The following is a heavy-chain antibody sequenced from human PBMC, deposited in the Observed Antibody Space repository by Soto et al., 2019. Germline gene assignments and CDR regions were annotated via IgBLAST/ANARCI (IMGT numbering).Heavy chain of an antibody. J-gene: IGHJ6*02. Sequence: QVQLVQSGAEVKKPGSSVKVSCKASGGTFSSYTISWVRQAPGQGLEWMGRIIPILGIANYAQKFQGRVTITADKSTSRACTELSGLRSEDTAVYYCATVSGYIGVGEDCGMDVWGQGTTVTVSS. CDR1: GGTFSSYT. CDR2: IIPILGIA. V-gene: IGHV1-69*02. D-gene: IGHD2-15*01. CDR3: ATVSGYIGVGEDCGMDV.